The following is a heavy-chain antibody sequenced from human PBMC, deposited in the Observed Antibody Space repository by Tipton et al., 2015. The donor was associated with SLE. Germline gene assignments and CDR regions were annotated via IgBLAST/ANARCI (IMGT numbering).Heavy chain of an antibody. D-gene: IGHD6-19*01. CDR3: ARGAGIGVPGLFVH. CDR1: GGSISSHY. V-gene: IGHV4-59*11. CDR2: IYYSGST. Sequence: TLSLTCTVSGGSISSHYWSWIRQPPGKGLEWIGYIYYSGSTNYNPSLKSRVTISVDTPKNQFSLKLSSVTAAVTAVYYCARGAGIGVPGLFVHWGQGTLVTVSS. J-gene: IGHJ4*02.